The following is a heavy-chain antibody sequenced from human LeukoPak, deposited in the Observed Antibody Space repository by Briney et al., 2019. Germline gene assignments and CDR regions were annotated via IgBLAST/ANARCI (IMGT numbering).Heavy chain of an antibody. CDR2: ITSSSIYI. CDR3: ARMSGSRYYGSGSYYKPSYYMDV. V-gene: IGHV3-21*01. Sequence: GGPLRLSCAASGFTFSSYSMSWVRQAPGKGLEWVSSITSSSIYIYYADSVKGRFTISRDNAKNSLYLQMNSLRAEDTAVYYCARMSGSRYYGSGSYYKPSYYMDVWGKGTTVTVSS. D-gene: IGHD3-10*01. J-gene: IGHJ6*03. CDR1: GFTFSSYS.